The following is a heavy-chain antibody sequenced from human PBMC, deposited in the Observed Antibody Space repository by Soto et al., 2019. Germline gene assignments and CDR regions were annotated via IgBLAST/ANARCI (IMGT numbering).Heavy chain of an antibody. Sequence: SETLSLTCAVYGGSFICNYWSWIRQPPGKGLEWIGDIHHSGGTNPNPSLKSRVTLSLDTSKNQFSLTMKSVTAADTAVYYCAAXAGADFGGSNSGGQDGHWGQGSMVTVSS. CDR1: GGSFICNY. CDR3: AAXAGADFGGSNSGGQDGH. J-gene: IGHJ4*02. CDR2: IHHSGGT. V-gene: IGHV4-34*01. D-gene: IGHD7-27*01.